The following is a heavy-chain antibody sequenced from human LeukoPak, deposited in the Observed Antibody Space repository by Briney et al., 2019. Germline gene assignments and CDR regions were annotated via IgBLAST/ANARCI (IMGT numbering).Heavy chain of an antibody. CDR3: ARGGIAAAGRFDY. J-gene: IGHJ4*02. CDR2: IIPIFGTA. CDR1: GGTFSSYA. V-gene: IGHV1-69*05. Sequence: SVKISCKASGGTFSSYAISWVRQAPGQGLEWMGGIIPIFGTANYAQKFQGRVTITTDESTSTAYMELSSLRSEDTAVYYCARGGIAAAGRFDYWGQGTLATVSS. D-gene: IGHD6-13*01.